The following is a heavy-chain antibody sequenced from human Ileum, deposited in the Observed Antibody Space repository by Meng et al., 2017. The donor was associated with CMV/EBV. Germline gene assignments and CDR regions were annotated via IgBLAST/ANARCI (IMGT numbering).Heavy chain of an antibody. Sequence: VQVEDSGGGLVQWEGSQRLSCTASGFGFCSYCMHWVRQAPGKGKVWDSRTNRAGTTRSDEDPVHDRLTISRNNAKNTLYLQMHSLRVEDTAVYYCARELIIGATDYFDYWGQGNLVTVSS. D-gene: IGHD1-26*01. CDR3: ARELIIGATDYFDY. CDR2: TNRAGTTR. V-gene: IGHV3-74*01. J-gene: IGHJ4*02. CDR1: GFGFCSYC.